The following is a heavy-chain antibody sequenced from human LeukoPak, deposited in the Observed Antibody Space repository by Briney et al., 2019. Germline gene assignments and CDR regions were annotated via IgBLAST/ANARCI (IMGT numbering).Heavy chain of an antibody. CDR2: IKSSSDTI. J-gene: IGHJ4*02. CDR3: ARGVYYYIF. CDR1: GFMFNTYS. D-gene: IGHD3-10*01. Sequence: GGSLRLSCAASGFMFNTYSMNWVRQAPGKGLEWVSYIKSSSDTIYYADSVKGRFTISRDNARNSLYLQMNSLRAEDTAVYYCARGVYYYIFWGQGTLVTVSS. V-gene: IGHV3-48*04.